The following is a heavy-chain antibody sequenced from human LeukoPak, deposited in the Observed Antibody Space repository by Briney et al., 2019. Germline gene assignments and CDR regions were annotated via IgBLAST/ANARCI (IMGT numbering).Heavy chain of an antibody. CDR2: IIPIFGTA. J-gene: IGHJ6*02. Sequence: GASVKVSCKASGGTFSSYAISWVQQAPGQGLEWMGGIIPIFGTANYAQKFQGRVTITADESTSTAYMELSSLRSEDTAVYYCARDFRSAHYYYYGMDVWGQGTTVTVSS. V-gene: IGHV1-69*13. CDR1: GGTFSSYA. D-gene: IGHD6-25*01. CDR3: ARDFRSAHYYYYGMDV.